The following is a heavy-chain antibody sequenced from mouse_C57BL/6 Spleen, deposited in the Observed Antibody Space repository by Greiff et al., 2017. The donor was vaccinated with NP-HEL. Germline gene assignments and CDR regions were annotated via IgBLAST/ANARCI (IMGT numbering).Heavy chain of an antibody. D-gene: IGHD1-1*01. CDR1: GYTFTDYY. Sequence: EVQLQQSGPELVKPGASVKISCKASGYTFTDYYMNWVKQSPGKSLEWIGDINPNNGGTSYNQKFKGKATLTVDKSSSTAYMELRSLTSEDSAVYYCARPYYGSSSWFAYWGQVTLVTVSA. J-gene: IGHJ3*01. CDR2: INPNNGGT. V-gene: IGHV1-26*01. CDR3: ARPYYGSSSWFAY.